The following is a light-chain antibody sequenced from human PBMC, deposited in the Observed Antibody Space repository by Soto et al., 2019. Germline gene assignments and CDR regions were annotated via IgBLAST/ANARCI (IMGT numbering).Light chain of an antibody. CDR3: SSHTSSNTQV. CDR1: SSDIGRFNY. J-gene: IGLJ3*02. V-gene: IGLV2-14*01. Sequence: QSALTQPASVSGSPGQSITISCTGTSSDIGRFNYVSWYQQHPGKVPKLMIYEVSNRPSAVSNRFSGSKSGNTASLTISGLQAEDEADYYCSSHTSSNTQVFGGRTKLTVL. CDR2: EVS.